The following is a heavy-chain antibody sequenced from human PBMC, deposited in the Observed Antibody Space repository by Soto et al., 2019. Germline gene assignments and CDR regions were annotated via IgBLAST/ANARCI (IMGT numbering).Heavy chain of an antibody. CDR1: GGSISNYY. D-gene: IGHD4-17*01. J-gene: IGHJ6*02. CDR2: IHSSGST. Sequence: SETLSLTCTVSGGSISNYYWSWLRQPPGKGLEWIGYIHSSGSTKYNPSLKSRVTISVDTSKHNFSLRLSSVTAADTAVYYCARDLGFTTVSRTYYYGFDVWGQGTTVTVSS. CDR3: ARDLGFTTVSRTYYYGFDV. V-gene: IGHV4-59*01.